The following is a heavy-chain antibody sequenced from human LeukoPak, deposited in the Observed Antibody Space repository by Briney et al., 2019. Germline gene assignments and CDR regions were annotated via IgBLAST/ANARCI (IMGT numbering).Heavy chain of an antibody. J-gene: IGHJ4*02. CDR2: ISGSSGTI. Sequence: GGSLRLSCVGSGFSFSSYSMNWVRKAPGKGLEWLSYISGSSGTIYYADSVGGRFTISRDNAKESLFLQMNSLRGEDTAVYYCVRDCGDYTDFWGQGTLVTVSS. CDR3: VRDCGDYTDF. V-gene: IGHV3-48*04. CDR1: GFSFSSYS. D-gene: IGHD2-21*02.